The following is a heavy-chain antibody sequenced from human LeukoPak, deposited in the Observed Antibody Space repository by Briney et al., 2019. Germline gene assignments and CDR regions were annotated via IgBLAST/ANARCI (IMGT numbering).Heavy chain of an antibody. Sequence: ASVKVSCKVSGYTLTELSMHWVRQAPGKGLEWMGGFDPEDGETIYAQKFQGRVIMTEDTSTDTAYMELSSLRSEDTAVYYCATDMVVGATREFDYWGQGTLVTVSS. J-gene: IGHJ4*02. CDR3: ATDMVVGATREFDY. V-gene: IGHV1-24*01. D-gene: IGHD1-26*01. CDR2: FDPEDGET. CDR1: GYTLTELS.